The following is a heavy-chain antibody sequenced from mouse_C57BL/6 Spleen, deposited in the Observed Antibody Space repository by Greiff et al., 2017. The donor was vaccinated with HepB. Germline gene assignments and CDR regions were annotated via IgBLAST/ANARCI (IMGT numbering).Heavy chain of an antibody. D-gene: IGHD4-1*01. CDR3: AREDWDGAMDY. Sequence: EVMLVESGGGLVKPGGSLKLSCAASGFTFSSYAMSWVRQTPEKRLEWVATISDGGSYTYYPDNVKGRFTISRDNAKNNLYLQMSHLKSEDTAMYYCAREDWDGAMDYWGQGTSVTVSS. J-gene: IGHJ4*01. CDR2: ISDGGSYT. V-gene: IGHV5-4*01. CDR1: GFTFSSYA.